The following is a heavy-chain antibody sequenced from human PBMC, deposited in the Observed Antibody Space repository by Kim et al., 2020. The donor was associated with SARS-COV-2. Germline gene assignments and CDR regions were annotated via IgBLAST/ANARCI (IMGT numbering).Heavy chain of an antibody. J-gene: IGHJ4*02. Sequence: SETLSLTCAVYGGSFSGYYWSWIRQPPGKGLEWIGEINHSGSTNYNPSLKSRVTISVDTSKNQFSRKLSSVTAADTAVYYCARLDYGENIIDYWGQGTLVTVSP. CDR3: ARLDYGENIIDY. CDR2: INHSGST. V-gene: IGHV4-34*01. D-gene: IGHD4-17*01. CDR1: GGSFSGYY.